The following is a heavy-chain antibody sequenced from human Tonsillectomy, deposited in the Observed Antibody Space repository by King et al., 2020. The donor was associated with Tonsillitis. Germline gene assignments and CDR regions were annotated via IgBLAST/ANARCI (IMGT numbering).Heavy chain of an antibody. CDR3: AKDRNYHDRSGYYPDAFDI. D-gene: IGHD3-22*01. Sequence: VQLVESGGGLVQPGGSLRLSCAASGFTFSSYDMSWVRQAPGKGLEWVSTISGSGGSTYYADSVKGRFTISRDKSKNTLYLQLNSLRAEDTAVYYCAKDRNYHDRSGYYPDAFDIWGQGTMVTVSS. V-gene: IGHV3-23*04. CDR2: ISGSGGST. J-gene: IGHJ3*02. CDR1: GFTFSSYD.